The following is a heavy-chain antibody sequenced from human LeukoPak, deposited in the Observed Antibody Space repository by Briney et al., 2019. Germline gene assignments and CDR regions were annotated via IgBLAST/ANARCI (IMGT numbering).Heavy chain of an antibody. J-gene: IGHJ4*02. D-gene: IGHD5-24*01. CDR2: IYSGGST. CDR3: ARDIRGYNPFDY. V-gene: IGHV3-66*01. Sequence: GGSLRLSCAASGFTVSSNYMSWVRQAPGKGLEWVSVIYSGGSTYYADSVKGRFTISRDNSKNTLYLQMNSLRAEDTAVYYCARDIRGYNPFDYWGQGTLVTVSS. CDR1: GFTVSSNY.